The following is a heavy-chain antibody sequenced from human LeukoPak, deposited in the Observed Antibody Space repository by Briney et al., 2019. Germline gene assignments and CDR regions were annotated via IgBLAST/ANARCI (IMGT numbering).Heavy chain of an antibody. CDR3: ARGWDRALIDY. J-gene: IGHJ4*02. CDR2: IKQDGSER. Sequence: GGSLRLSCAASGFTFSSYWMSWVRQAPGKGLEWVANIKQDGSERYYVDSVKGRFTISRDNSKNTLYLQMNSLRAEDTAVYYCARGWDRALIDYWGQGTLVTVSS. CDR1: GFTFSSYW. V-gene: IGHV3-7*04. D-gene: IGHD1-26*01.